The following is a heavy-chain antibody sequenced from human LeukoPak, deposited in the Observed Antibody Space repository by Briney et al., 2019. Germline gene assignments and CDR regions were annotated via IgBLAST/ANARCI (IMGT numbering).Heavy chain of an antibody. CDR3: ARELRPMAVAGPTAGDY. CDR2: INPNSGGT. Sequence: ASVKVSCKASGYTFTGYYMHWVRQAPGQGLEWMGWINPNSGGTNYAQKFQGRVTMTRDTSISTAYMELSRLRSDDTAVYYCARELRPMAVAGPTAGDYWGQGTLVTVSS. J-gene: IGHJ4*02. V-gene: IGHV1-2*02. D-gene: IGHD6-19*01. CDR1: GYTFTGYY.